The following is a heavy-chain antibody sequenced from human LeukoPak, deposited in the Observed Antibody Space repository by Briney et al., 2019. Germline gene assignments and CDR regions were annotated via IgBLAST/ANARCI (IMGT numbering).Heavy chain of an antibody. D-gene: IGHD3-10*01. V-gene: IGHV3-53*01. CDR3: ARLGRDDAFDI. J-gene: IGHJ3*02. Sequence: GGSLRLSCAASGCTVNNNYMSWVRQAPGQGREWVSVIYSGGSTYYADSVKGRFIISRDNSKNTLYLQMNSLRAENTAVYYCARLGRDDAFDIWGQGTMVTVSS. CDR2: IYSGGST. CDR1: GCTVNNNY.